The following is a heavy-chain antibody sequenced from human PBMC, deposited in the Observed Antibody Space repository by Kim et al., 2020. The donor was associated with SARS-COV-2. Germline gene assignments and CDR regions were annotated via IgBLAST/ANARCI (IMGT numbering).Heavy chain of an antibody. CDR3: GRLTMVRGMEGGDY. V-gene: IGHV4-34*01. Sequence: SETLSLTCAVYGGSFSGYYWSWIRQPPGKGLEWIGEINHSGSTNYNPSLKSRVTISVDTSKNQFSLKLSSVTAADTAVYYCGRLTMVRGMEGGDYWGQGTLVTVSS. CDR1: GGSFSGYY. D-gene: IGHD3-10*01. J-gene: IGHJ4*02. CDR2: INHSGST.